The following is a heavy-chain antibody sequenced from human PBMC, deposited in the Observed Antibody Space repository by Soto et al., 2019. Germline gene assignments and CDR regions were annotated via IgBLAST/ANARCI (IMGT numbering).Heavy chain of an antibody. V-gene: IGHV3-23*01. CDR3: AKDRDGDSNYYYYYYMDV. CDR1: GFTFSSYA. CDR2: ISGSGGST. Sequence: GESLKISCAASGFTFSSYAMSWVRQAPGKGLEWVSAISGSGGSTYYADSVKGRFTISRDNSKNTLYLQMNSLRAEDTAVYYCAKDRDGDSNYYYYYYMDVWGKGTTVTVSS. J-gene: IGHJ6*03. D-gene: IGHD4-17*01.